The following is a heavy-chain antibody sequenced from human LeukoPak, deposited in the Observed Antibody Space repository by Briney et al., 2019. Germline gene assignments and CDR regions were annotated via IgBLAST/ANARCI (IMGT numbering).Heavy chain of an antibody. CDR2: IYYSGST. CDR3: ARDRSSGWQGTFDI. D-gene: IGHD6-19*01. CDR1: GGSISSCY. Sequence: SETLSLTCTVSGGSISSCYWSWIRQPPGKGLEWIGYIYYSGSTNYNPSLKSRVTISVDTSKNQFSLKLSSVTAADTAVYYCARDRSSGWQGTFDIWGQGTMVTVSS. V-gene: IGHV4-59*01. J-gene: IGHJ3*02.